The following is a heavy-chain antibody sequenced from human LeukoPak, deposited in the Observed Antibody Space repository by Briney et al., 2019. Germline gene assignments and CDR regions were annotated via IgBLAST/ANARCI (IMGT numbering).Heavy chain of an antibody. D-gene: IGHD3-3*01. V-gene: IGHV1-8*01. J-gene: IGHJ4*02. Sequence: ASVKVSCKASGYTFTSYDINWVRQATGQGLEWMGWMNPNSGNTGYAQKFQGRVTMTRNTSISTAYMELSSLRSGDTAVYYCARGRIDFGVVIYYWGQGTLVTVSS. CDR1: GYTFTSYD. CDR2: MNPNSGNT. CDR3: ARGRIDFGVVIYY.